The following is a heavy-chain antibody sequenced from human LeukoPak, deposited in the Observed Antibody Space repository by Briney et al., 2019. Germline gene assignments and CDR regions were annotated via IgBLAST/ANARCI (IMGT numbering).Heavy chain of an antibody. Sequence: SSETLSLTCTVSGASIITTNYYWGWIRQPPGKGLEWIGSISYSGNAYYNPSLRSRLSISMDASKNQVSLNVRSVTAADMSFYYXXXXXXXXXXTXXXXXXYFDHXGQGTLVPVSS. CDR2: ISYSGNA. V-gene: IGHV4-39*01. CDR1: GASIITTNYY. J-gene: IGHJ4*02. CDR3: XXXXXXXXXTXXXXXXYFDH.